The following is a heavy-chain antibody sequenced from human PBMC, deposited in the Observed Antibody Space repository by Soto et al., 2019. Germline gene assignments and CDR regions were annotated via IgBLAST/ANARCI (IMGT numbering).Heavy chain of an antibody. V-gene: IGHV3-23*01. J-gene: IGHJ6*02. Sequence: GGSLRLSCAASGFTFSSYAMSWVRQAPGKGLEWVSAISGSGGSTYYADSVKGRFTISRDNSKNTLYLQMNSLRAEDTAVYYCAKGLSSGSWYYYYYGMDVWGQGTTVTVSS. D-gene: IGHD6-13*01. CDR2: ISGSGGST. CDR3: AKGLSSGSWYYYYYGMDV. CDR1: GFTFSSYA.